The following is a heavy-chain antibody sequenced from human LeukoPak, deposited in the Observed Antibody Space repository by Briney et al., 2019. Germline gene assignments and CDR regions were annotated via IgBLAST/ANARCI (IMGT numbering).Heavy chain of an antibody. V-gene: IGHV3-30*02. Sequence: PGGSLRLSCAASGFTFSSYGMHWVRQAPGKGLEWVAFIRYDGSNKYYADSVKGRFTISRDNSKNTLYLQMNSLRVEDTAVYYCARDMMGSGSTRDYWGQGTLVTVSS. J-gene: IGHJ4*02. CDR2: IRYDGSNK. D-gene: IGHD3-10*01. CDR3: ARDMMGSGSTRDY. CDR1: GFTFSSYG.